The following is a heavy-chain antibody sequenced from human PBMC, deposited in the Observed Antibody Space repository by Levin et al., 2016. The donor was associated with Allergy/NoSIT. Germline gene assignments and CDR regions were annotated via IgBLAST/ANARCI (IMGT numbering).Heavy chain of an antibody. V-gene: IGHV1-18*01. CDR2: ISAYSGST. CDR1: GYTFTNYG. Sequence: ASVKVSCKASGYTFTNYGITWVRQAPGQGLEWMGWISAYSGSTNYAQKLQGRVTMTTDTSTNTAYMELRGLRSDDTAVYYCAYWVREYNWFDPWGQGTLVTVSS. CDR3: AYWVREYNWFDP. J-gene: IGHJ5*02. D-gene: IGHD3-10*01.